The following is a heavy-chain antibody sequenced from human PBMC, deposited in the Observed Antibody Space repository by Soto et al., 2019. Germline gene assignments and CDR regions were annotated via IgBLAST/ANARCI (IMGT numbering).Heavy chain of an antibody. CDR3: ARTTMAYYYYGMDV. Sequence: PSETLSLTCTVSGGSISSYYWSWIRQPPGKGLEWIGYIYYSGSTSYNPSLKSRVTISVDTSKNQFSLKLSSVTAADTAVYYCARTTMAYYYYGMDVWGQGTTVTVSS. J-gene: IGHJ6*02. CDR2: IYYSGST. D-gene: IGHD3-10*01. V-gene: IGHV4-59*01. CDR1: GGSISSYY.